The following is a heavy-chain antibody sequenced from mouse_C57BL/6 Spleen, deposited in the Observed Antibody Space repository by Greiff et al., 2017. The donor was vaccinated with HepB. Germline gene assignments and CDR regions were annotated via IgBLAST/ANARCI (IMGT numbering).Heavy chain of an antibody. CDR1: GYAFSSSW. V-gene: IGHV1-82*01. J-gene: IGHJ2*01. Sequence: VQLKQSGPELVKPGASVKISCKASGYAFSSSWMNWVKQRPGKGLEWIGRIYPGDGDTNYNGKFKGKATLTADKSSSTAYMQLSSLTSEDSAVYFCAREHAVVPSFDYWGQGTTLTVSS. CDR2: IYPGDGDT. D-gene: IGHD1-1*01. CDR3: AREHAVVPSFDY.